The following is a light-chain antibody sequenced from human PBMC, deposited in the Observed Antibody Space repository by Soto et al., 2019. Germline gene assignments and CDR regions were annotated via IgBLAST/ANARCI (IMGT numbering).Light chain of an antibody. J-gene: IGKJ1*01. V-gene: IGKV1-39*01. CDR1: QSISSY. CDR3: QQSYSTPPWT. Sequence: DIQMTQSPSSLSASVGDRVTITCRASQSISSYLNWYQQKPGKAPKLLIYAASSLQSGVPSRFSGSGSGTDFTLTISSLQPEDFATYYCQQSYSTPPWTFGHG. CDR2: AAS.